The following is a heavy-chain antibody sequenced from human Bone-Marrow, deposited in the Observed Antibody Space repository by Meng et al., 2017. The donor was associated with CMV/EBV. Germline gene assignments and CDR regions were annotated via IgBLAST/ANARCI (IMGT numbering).Heavy chain of an antibody. Sequence: GESLKISCAASGFAFNNYGLHWIRQAPGKGLEWVALIPYDDSNKYYAESVKGRFTISRDNSKNTLYLQMNSLRAEDTAVYYCAGVVYDFWSAKYLGGAMDVWGQGTTVTVSS. CDR2: IPYDDSNK. V-gene: IGHV3-30-3*01. J-gene: IGHJ6*02. D-gene: IGHD3-3*01. CDR3: AGVVYDFWSAKYLGGAMDV. CDR1: GFAFNNYG.